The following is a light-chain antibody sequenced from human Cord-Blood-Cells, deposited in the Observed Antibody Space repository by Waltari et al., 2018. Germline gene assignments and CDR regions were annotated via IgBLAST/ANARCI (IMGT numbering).Light chain of an antibody. CDR2: RNN. J-gene: IGLJ2*01. V-gene: IGLV1-47*01. CDR3: AAWDDSLSGPV. Sequence: QSVLTPPPSSSGTPGPRVTISCSGTRSNIGSNHVYLYQQLPGTAPKLLIYRNNQRPSGVPDRFSGSKSGTSASLAISGLRSEDEADYYCAAWDDSLSGPVFGGGTKLTVL. CDR1: RSNIGSNH.